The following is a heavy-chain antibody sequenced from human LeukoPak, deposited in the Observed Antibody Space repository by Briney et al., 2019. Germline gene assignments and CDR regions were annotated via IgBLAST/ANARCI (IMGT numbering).Heavy chain of an antibody. D-gene: IGHD4-11*01. CDR3: ARDTTVTTVAYGMDV. J-gene: IGHJ6*02. Sequence: GGSLRLSCAASGFTVTTNYMTWVRQAPGKGLEWVSIIYSGGYTDYADSVKGRFTISRDNAKKTLYLEMNSLRAEDTAVYYCARDTTVTTVAYGMDVWGQGTTVTVSS. V-gene: IGHV3-66*01. CDR2: IYSGGYT. CDR1: GFTVTTNY.